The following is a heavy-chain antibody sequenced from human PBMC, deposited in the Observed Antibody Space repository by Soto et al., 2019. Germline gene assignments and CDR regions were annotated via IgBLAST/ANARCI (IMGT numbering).Heavy chain of an antibody. CDR1: GGSISSGGYY. V-gene: IGHV4-31*03. Sequence: QVQLQESGPGLVKPSQTLSLTCTVSGGSISSGGYYWSWIRQHPGKGLEWIGYIYYSGSTYYNPSLKSRVTISVDTSKNQFALKLSSVTAADTAVYYCARDFKGDDWPSVFDYWGQGTLVTVSS. J-gene: IGHJ4*02. CDR3: ARDFKGDDWPSVFDY. D-gene: IGHD3-9*01. CDR2: IYYSGST.